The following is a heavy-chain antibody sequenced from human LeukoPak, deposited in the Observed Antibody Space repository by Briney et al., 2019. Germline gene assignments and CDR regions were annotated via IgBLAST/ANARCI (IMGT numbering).Heavy chain of an antibody. V-gene: IGHV3-21*01. Sequence: PGGSLRLSCAASGFTFSSYSMNWVRQAPGKGLEWVSSISSSSSYIYYADSVKGRFTISRDNAKNSLYLQMNSLRAEDTAVYYCARDQQPTEKIRRIAAVDYWGQGTLVTVSS. CDR3: ARDQQPTEKIRRIAAVDY. D-gene: IGHD6-13*01. CDR2: ISSSSSYI. CDR1: GFTFSSYS. J-gene: IGHJ4*02.